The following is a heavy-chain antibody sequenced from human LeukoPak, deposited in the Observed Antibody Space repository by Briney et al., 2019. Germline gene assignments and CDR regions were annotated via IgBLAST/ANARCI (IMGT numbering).Heavy chain of an antibody. D-gene: IGHD6-13*01. CDR2: ISSNGATT. V-gene: IGHV3-64*04. J-gene: IGHJ6*02. CDR3: AKGGSNWPNDYGMDV. CDR1: GFTFNRFY. Sequence: GGSLRLSCSASGFTFNRFYLHWVRQAPGKGLEFVSHISSNGATTYYADSVKGRFTISRDNSKNTLYLQMNSLRAEDTVVYYCAKGGSNWPNDYGMDVWGQGTTVTVSS.